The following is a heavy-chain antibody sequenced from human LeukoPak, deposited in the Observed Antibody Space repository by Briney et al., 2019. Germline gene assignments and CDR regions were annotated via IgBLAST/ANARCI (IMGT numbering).Heavy chain of an antibody. CDR2: IIPIFGTA. D-gene: IGHD3-22*01. J-gene: IGHJ6*03. V-gene: IGHV1-69*06. Sequence: SVKVSCKASGGTFSSYAISRVRQAPGQGLEWMGGIIPIFGTANYAQKFQGRVTITADKSTSTAYMELSSLRSEDTAVYYCATRGNYDSSGYYRYYYYMDVWGKGTTVTISS. CDR1: GGTFSSYA. CDR3: ATRGNYDSSGYYRYYYYMDV.